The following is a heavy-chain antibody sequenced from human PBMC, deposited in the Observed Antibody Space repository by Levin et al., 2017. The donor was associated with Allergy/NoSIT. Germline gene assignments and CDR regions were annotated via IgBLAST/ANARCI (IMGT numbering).Heavy chain of an antibody. CDR1: GFTFGDYA. Sequence: GGSLRLSCTASGFTFGDYAMSWFRQAPGKGLEWVGFIRSKAYGGTTEYAASVKGRFTISRDDSKSIAYLQMNSLKTEDTAVYYCTRVGHYDILTGYYPLYFDYWGQGTLVTVSS. CDR3: TRVGHYDILTGYYPLYFDY. D-gene: IGHD3-9*01. J-gene: IGHJ4*02. CDR2: IRSKAYGGTT. V-gene: IGHV3-49*03.